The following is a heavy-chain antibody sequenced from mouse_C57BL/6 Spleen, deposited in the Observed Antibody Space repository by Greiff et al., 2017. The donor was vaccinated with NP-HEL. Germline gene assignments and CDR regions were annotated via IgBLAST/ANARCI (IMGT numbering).Heavy chain of an antibody. Sequence: QVQLQQPGAELVMPWASVKLSCKASGYTFTSYWMHWVKQRPGQGLEWIGEIDPSDSYTNYNQKFKGKSTLTVDKSSSKDYMQLRCLTSEDSAVYYCALITTIVKGYFDYWGQGTTLTVSS. J-gene: IGHJ2*01. CDR2: IDPSDSYT. CDR3: ALITTIVKGYFDY. CDR1: GYTFTSYW. D-gene: IGHD1-1*01. V-gene: IGHV1-69*01.